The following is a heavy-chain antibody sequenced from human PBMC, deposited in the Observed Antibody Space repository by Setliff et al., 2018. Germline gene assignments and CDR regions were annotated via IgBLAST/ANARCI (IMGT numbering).Heavy chain of an antibody. Sequence: LRLSCAASGFTLNSYLMHWVRQAPGEGLVWVSRIQTDESDTTYADSVKGRFTISRDNSKNPLYLHMNSLRAEDTAVYYCTRARDIAPTYYYMDVWGKGTTVTVSS. CDR1: GFTLNSYL. V-gene: IGHV3-74*03. J-gene: IGHJ6*03. CDR3: TRARDIAPTYYYMDV. D-gene: IGHD5-12*01. CDR2: IQTDESDT.